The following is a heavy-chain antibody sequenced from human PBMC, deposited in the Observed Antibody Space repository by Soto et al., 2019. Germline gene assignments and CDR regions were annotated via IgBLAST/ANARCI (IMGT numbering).Heavy chain of an antibody. J-gene: IGHJ4*02. CDR3: ARERLSVVVAATGYFDY. CDR2: ISAYNGNT. CDR1: GYTFTNYG. D-gene: IGHD2-15*01. Sequence: QVQLVQSGAEVKKPGASVKVSCKASGYTFTNYGISWVRQAPGQGLEWMGWISAYNGNTNYAQKLQGRVTMTTDTSTSTAYMELRSLRSDDTAVYYCARERLSVVVAATGYFDYWGQGTLVTVSS. V-gene: IGHV1-18*01.